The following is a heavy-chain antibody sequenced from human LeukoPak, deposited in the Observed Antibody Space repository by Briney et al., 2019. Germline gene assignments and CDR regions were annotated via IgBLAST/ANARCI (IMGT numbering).Heavy chain of an antibody. V-gene: IGHV6-1*01. Sequence: SQTLSLTCAISGDSVSSDTAAWNWIRQSPSRGLEWLGRTYYRSKWYNEYAVSVKSRIRVNPDTSKNQFSLQLNSVTPEDTAVYYCAHATGYLVHWGQGTLVTVSP. CDR2: TYYRSKWYN. CDR1: GDSVSSDTAA. CDR3: AHATGYLVH. J-gene: IGHJ4*02. D-gene: IGHD1-1*01.